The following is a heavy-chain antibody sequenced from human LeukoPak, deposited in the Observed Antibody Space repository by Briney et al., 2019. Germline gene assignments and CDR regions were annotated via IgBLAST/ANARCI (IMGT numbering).Heavy chain of an antibody. V-gene: IGHV1-8*01. CDR2: MNPNSGNT. CDR1: GYTFTSYD. Sequence: GASVKVSCKASGYTFTSYDINWVRQATGQGLEWMGWMNPNSGNTGYAQKFQGRVTMTRNTSISTAYMELSSLRSEDTAVYHCARVGYYDFWSGYDYYYYGMDVWGQGTTVTVSS. D-gene: IGHD3-3*01. CDR3: ARVGYYDFWSGYDYYYYGMDV. J-gene: IGHJ6*02.